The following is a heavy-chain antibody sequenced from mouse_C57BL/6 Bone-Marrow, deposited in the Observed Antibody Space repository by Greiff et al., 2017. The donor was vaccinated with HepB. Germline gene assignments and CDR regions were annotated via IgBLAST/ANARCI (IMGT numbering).Heavy chain of an antibody. D-gene: IGHD1-1*01. CDR2: IDPENGDT. CDR3: TLITTVVAHWYFDV. V-gene: IGHV14-4*01. J-gene: IGHJ1*03. Sequence: EVMLVESGAELVRPGASVKLSCTASGFNIKDDYMHWVKQRPEQGLEWIGWIDPENGDTEYASKFQGKATITADTSSNTAYLQLSSLTSEDTAVYYCTLITTVVAHWYFDVWGTGTTVTVSS. CDR1: GFNIKDDY.